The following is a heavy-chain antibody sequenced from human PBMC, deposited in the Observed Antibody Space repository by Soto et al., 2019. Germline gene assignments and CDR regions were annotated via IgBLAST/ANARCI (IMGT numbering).Heavy chain of an antibody. CDR2: ISSSNGYT. D-gene: IGHD3-10*01. J-gene: IGHJ3*02. Sequence: GGSLRLSCVASGSTFSDYYMSWIRQAPGKGLEWVSYISSSNGYTNYADSVKGRFTISRDNTKNSLYLQMNSLRAEDTAVYYCARDRMVRGVIIMFGDAFDIWGQGTMVTVSS. CDR1: GSTFSDYY. CDR3: ARDRMVRGVIIMFGDAFDI. V-gene: IGHV3-11*06.